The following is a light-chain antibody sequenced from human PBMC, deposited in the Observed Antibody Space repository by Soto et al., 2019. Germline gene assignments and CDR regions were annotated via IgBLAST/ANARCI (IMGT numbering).Light chain of an antibody. Sequence: DIQMTQSPSSLSASVGDRVTITCRASQGISTYLNWYQQKPGKAPKLLIYAASSLQSGVPSRFSGSGSETDFTLTISLLHPEDFSTYSCQQSYNTTWTFGQGTKVDIK. CDR1: QGISTY. J-gene: IGKJ1*01. V-gene: IGKV1-39*01. CDR3: QQSYNTTWT. CDR2: AAS.